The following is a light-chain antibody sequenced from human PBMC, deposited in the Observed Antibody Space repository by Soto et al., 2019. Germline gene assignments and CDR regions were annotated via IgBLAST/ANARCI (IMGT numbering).Light chain of an antibody. J-gene: IGLJ1*01. CDR2: EVN. V-gene: IGLV2-14*01. CDR3: SSYTSSNTLEV. CDR1: SRDVGGSNY. Sequence: QSALIQPASVSGSPGQLITISCTGTSRDVGGSNYVSWYQHHPHRAPKLLIYEVNYRPSGVSSRFSGSKSGNTASLTISGLQAEDEADYYCSSYTSSNTLEVFGVGTKVTVL.